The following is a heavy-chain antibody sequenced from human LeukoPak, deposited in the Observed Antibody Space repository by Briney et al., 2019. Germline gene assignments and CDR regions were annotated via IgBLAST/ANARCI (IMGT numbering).Heavy chain of an antibody. Sequence: PSETLSLTCTVSGGSISGYSWCWICKPQPAGKGREWIGHIYGSGSTNYNPSLKSRVTISVDTSKNQSSLKLSTVTAADTAVYYCARLPHYWGQGTLVTVSS. CDR1: GGSISGYS. CDR2: IYGSGST. CDR3: ARLPHY. J-gene: IGHJ4*02. V-gene: IGHV4-61*09.